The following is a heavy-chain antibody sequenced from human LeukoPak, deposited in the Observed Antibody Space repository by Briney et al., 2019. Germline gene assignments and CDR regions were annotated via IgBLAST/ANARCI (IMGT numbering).Heavy chain of an antibody. Sequence: SETLSLTCTVSGGSISSSSYYWGWIRQPPGKGLEWIGSIYYSGSTYYNPSLKSPVTISVDTSKNQFSLKLSSVTAADTAVYYCASQESGYYDSSGYTYYFDYWGQGTLVTVSS. D-gene: IGHD3-22*01. CDR2: IYYSGST. CDR3: ASQESGYYDSSGYTYYFDY. CDR1: GGSISSSSYY. V-gene: IGHV4-39*07. J-gene: IGHJ4*02.